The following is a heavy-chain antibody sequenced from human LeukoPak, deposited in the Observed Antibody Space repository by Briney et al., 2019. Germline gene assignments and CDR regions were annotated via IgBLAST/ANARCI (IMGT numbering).Heavy chain of an antibody. J-gene: IGHJ3*01. Sequence: GGSLRLSCAASGFTFSSYAMHWVRQAPGKGLEWVAVISYDGSNKYYADSVKGRFTISRDNSKNTLYLQMNSLRAEDTAVYYCARDSLSWDGYRSQPYDYWGQGTMVTVSS. D-gene: IGHD5-24*01. CDR2: ISYDGSNK. CDR3: ARDSLSWDGYRSQPYDY. CDR1: GFTFSSYA. V-gene: IGHV3-30*04.